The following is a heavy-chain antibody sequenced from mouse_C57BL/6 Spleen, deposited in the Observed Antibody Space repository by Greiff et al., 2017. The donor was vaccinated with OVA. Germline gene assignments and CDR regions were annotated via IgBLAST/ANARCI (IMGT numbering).Heavy chain of an antibody. J-gene: IGHJ2*01. CDR1: GYTFTDYY. CDR3: ARGAPLDY. Sequence: VQLQQSGPELVKPGASVKISCKASGYTFTDYYMNWVKQSHGKSLEWIGDINPNNGGTSYNQKFKGKATLTVDKSSSTAYMELRSLTSEDSAGYYGARGAPLDYWGQGTTRTVAS. CDR2: INPNNGGT. V-gene: IGHV1-26*01.